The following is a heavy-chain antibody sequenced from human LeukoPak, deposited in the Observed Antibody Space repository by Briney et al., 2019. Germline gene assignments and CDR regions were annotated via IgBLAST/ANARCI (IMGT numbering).Heavy chain of an antibody. V-gene: IGHV3-48*04. CDR3: ARDHRYAFDN. CDR1: GFTSIDYS. Sequence: PGGSLRLSCAASGFTSIDYSMNWVGQAPGKGLEWISYVGISSGNTKYADSVKGRFTISGDSAKNSVFLQMNSLRVEDTAVYYCARDHRYAFDNWGQGTLVTVSS. D-gene: IGHD5-12*01. J-gene: IGHJ4*02. CDR2: VGISSGNT.